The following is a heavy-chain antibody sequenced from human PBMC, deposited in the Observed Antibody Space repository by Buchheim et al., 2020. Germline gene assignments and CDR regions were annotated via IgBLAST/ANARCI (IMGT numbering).Heavy chain of an antibody. D-gene: IGHD2-21*01. CDR1: GFSLSTSGVR. CDR3: ARMIWWSHDC. V-gene: IGHV2-70*04. J-gene: IGHJ4*02. Sequence: QGALKESGPALVKPTQTLTLTCTFSGFSLSTSGVRVSWARQPPGKALEWLARIDWNDGKFYSSSLKTRLTISKDTSKNQVGLTMTNMDPVDTATYYCARMIWWSHDCWGQGTL. CDR2: IDWNDGK.